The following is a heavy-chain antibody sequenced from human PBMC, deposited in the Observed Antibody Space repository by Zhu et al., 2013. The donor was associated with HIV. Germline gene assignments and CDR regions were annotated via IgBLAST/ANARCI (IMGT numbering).Heavy chain of an antibody. D-gene: IGHD5-12*01. J-gene: IGHJ4*02. V-gene: IGHV1-69*01. CDR2: IIPLFDSP. CDR3: ARGRPGIAARQGYSGYDFFDY. CDR1: GGTLRNYG. Sequence: HLVQSGAVVKRPGSSVRISCQASGGTLRNYGVNWIRKAPGQRLEWMGGIIPLFDSPTYDQRFQGRVAIIADESTSTAYMELSSLRSEDTAVYYCARGRPGIAARQGYSGYDFFDYWGQGTLVTVSS.